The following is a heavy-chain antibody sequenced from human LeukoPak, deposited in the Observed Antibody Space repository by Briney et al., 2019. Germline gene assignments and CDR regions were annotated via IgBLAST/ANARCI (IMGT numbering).Heavy chain of an antibody. CDR2: INHSGST. CDR3: ARLNYGSGSPIDY. Sequence: SETLSLTCAVYGGSFSGYYWSWIRQPPGKGLEWIGEINHSGSTNYNPSLKSRVTISVDTSKNQFSLKLSSVTAADTAVYYCARLNYGSGSPIDYWGQGTLVTVSS. V-gene: IGHV4-34*01. CDR1: GGSFSGYY. D-gene: IGHD3-10*01. J-gene: IGHJ4*02.